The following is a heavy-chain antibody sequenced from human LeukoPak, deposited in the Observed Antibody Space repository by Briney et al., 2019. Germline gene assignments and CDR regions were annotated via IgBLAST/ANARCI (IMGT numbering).Heavy chain of an antibody. V-gene: IGHV4-39*01. Sequence: SETPSLTCTVSGGSISSSSYYWGWIRQPPGKGLEWIGSIYYSGSTYYNPSLKSRVTISVDTSKNQFSLKLSSVTAADTAVYYCARFIAVAGNALYWGQGTLVTVSS. D-gene: IGHD6-19*01. CDR3: ARFIAVAGNALY. CDR2: IYYSGST. J-gene: IGHJ4*02. CDR1: GGSISSSSYY.